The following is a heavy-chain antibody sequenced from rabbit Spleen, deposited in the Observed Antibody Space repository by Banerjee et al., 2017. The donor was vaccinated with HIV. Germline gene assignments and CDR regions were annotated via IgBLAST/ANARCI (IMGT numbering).Heavy chain of an antibody. J-gene: IGHJ4*01. CDR2: IDPIFGRT. CDR1: GFDFSNYG. D-gene: IGHD2-1*01. Sequence: EQLEESGGGLVKPEGSLKLSCKASGFDFSNYGMSWVRQAPGKGREWIGYIDPIFGRTYYASWVNGRFTISSHNAQNTLYLQLNSLTAADTATYFCVRDLGYDDYSEKGYFNLWGPGTLVTVS. V-gene: IGHV1S47*01. CDR3: VRDLGYDDYSEKGYFNL.